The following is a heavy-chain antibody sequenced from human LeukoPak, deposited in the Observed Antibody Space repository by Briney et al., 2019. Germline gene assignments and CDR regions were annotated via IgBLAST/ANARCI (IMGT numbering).Heavy chain of an antibody. D-gene: IGHD5-12*01. V-gene: IGHV3-30*03. J-gene: IGHJ4*02. CDR1: GFTFSSYG. Sequence: GGSLRLSCAASGFTFSSYGMHWVRQAPGKGLEWVAVISYDGSNKYYADSVKGRFTISRDNSKNTLYLQMNSLRAEDTAVYYCARDLGGYDPEYYFDYWGQGTLVTVSS. CDR3: ARDLGGYDPEYYFDY. CDR2: ISYDGSNK.